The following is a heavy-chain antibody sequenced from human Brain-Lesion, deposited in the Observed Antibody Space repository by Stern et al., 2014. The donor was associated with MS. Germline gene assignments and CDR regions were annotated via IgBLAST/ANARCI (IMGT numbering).Heavy chain of an antibody. CDR1: GYTLTELS. CDR2: FDPEDGET. J-gene: IGHJ4*02. D-gene: IGHD1-26*01. CDR3: ATLSPGAGGNYYRHFDY. V-gene: IGHV1-24*01. Sequence: VQLVQSGAEVKKPGASVKVSCKVSGYTLTELSMHWVRQAPRKGLEWMGGFDPEDGETIYAEKFQVRVTMTEDTSTVTAYMELSSLRSEDTAVYYCATLSPGAGGNYYRHFDYWGQGTLVTVSS.